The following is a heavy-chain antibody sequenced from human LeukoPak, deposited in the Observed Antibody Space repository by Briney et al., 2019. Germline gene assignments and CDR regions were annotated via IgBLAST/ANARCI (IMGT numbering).Heavy chain of an antibody. CDR2: IYSGGST. Sequence: GGSLRLSCAASGFTFSSNYMTWVRQAPGKGLEWVSVIYSGGSTYYADSVKGRFTISRDNSKNTLYLQMNSLRAEDTAVYYCANVAGYSSGWYQTDYWGQGTLVTVSS. CDR1: GFTFSSNY. J-gene: IGHJ4*02. D-gene: IGHD6-19*01. CDR3: ANVAGYSSGWYQTDY. V-gene: IGHV3-66*01.